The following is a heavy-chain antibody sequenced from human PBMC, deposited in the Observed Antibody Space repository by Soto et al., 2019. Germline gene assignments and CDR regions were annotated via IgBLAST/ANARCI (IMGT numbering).Heavy chain of an antibody. CDR2: IHPSGGGS. CDR1: GYTLNTYY. D-gene: IGHD2-21*02. V-gene: IGHV1-46*02. Sequence: ASVKVSCKPSGYTLNTYYLHWVRQAPGQGLEWMGIIHPSGGGSTYAQKFLGRVTMTMDSSTSTVFMELTSLRSADTAVYYCARGGHIAVVTDSFDSWGQGTLVTVSS. J-gene: IGHJ4*02. CDR3: ARGGHIAVVTDSFDS.